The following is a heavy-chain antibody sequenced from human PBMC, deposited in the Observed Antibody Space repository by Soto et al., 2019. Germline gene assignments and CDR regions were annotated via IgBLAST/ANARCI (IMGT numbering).Heavy chain of an antibody. D-gene: IGHD3-22*01. CDR1: GGSISSYY. CDR3: ARVAGYYDSTGHPLFAFDI. CDR2: INYSGST. V-gene: IGHV4-59*01. J-gene: IGHJ3*02. Sequence: QVQLQESGPGLVKPSETLSLICTVSGGSISSYYWSWIRQPPGKRLEWIGYINYSGSTKYNPSLKSRVTISVDTSKKQFSLNLDSVTAADTAVYCCARVAGYYDSTGHPLFAFDIWGQGTTVTVSS.